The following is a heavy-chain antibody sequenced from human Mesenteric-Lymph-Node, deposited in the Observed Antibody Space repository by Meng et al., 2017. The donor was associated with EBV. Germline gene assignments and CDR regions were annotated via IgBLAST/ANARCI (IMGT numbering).Heavy chain of an antibody. CDR2: ISSDGSSP. J-gene: IGHJ4*02. V-gene: IGHV3-74*01. CDR3: AREDIPEY. Sequence: EVELGGSGGGLVQAGGSLRLSGAASGFTFSSYWMHWVRQAPGKGLVWVSRISSDGSSPSYADSVKGRFTISRDNAKNMLYLQMNSLRAEDTAMYYCAREDIPEYWGQGTLVTVSS. CDR1: GFTFSSYW. D-gene: IGHD1-14*01.